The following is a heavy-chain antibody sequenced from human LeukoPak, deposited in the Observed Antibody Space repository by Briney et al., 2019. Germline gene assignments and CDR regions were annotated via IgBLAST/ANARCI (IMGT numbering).Heavy chain of an antibody. V-gene: IGHV4-38-2*02. CDR3: ARELRWQQFSSGQNWFDP. J-gene: IGHJ5*02. Sequence: SETLSLTCTVSGYSISSGYYWGWIRQPAGKGLEWIGSLYHTGSTYYNPSLKSRVTISVDTSKNQFSLKLSSVTAADTAVYYCARELRWQQFSSGQNWFDPWGQGTLVTVSS. D-gene: IGHD5-24*01. CDR2: LYHTGST. CDR1: GYSISSGYY.